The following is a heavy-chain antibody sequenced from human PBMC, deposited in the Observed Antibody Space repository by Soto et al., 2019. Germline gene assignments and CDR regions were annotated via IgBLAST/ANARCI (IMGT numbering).Heavy chain of an antibody. CDR2: ISSSGSTI. Sequence: GGSLRLSCAASGFTLSDYYMSWIRQGPGKGLEWVSYISSSGSTIYYADSVKGRFTISRDNAKNSLYLQMNSLRAEDTAVYYCARVGVEQWLVKRKNHFDYWGQGTLVTVSS. D-gene: IGHD6-19*01. V-gene: IGHV3-11*01. CDR1: GFTLSDYY. J-gene: IGHJ4*02. CDR3: ARVGVEQWLVKRKNHFDY.